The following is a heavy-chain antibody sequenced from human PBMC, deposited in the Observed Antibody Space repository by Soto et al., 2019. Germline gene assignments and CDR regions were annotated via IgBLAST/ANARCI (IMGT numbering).Heavy chain of an antibody. J-gene: IGHJ4*02. CDR1: GYTFTSYD. D-gene: IGHD6-19*01. CDR3: ASSGSGWYLY. Sequence: QVQLVQSGAEVKKPGASVKVSCKASGYTFTSYDINWVRQATGQGLEWMGWMNPNSGNTGYAQKFQGRDTMTRNTSLSTAYIVLSSLRSEDTVVYYCASSGSGWYLYGGQGTLVTVYS. V-gene: IGHV1-8*01. CDR2: MNPNSGNT.